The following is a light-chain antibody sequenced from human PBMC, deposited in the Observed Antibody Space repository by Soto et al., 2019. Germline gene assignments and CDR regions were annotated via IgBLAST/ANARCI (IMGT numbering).Light chain of an antibody. CDR1: ESVTSSY. V-gene: IGKV3-20*01. CDR2: GAS. Sequence: EIVMTQPPATMAVSPVDRDNISCRASESVTSSYLAWYQQKPGQAPRLLIYGASSRATGIPDRFSGSGSGTDFTLTISRLEPEDFAVYYCQRYGASTTFGQGTKVDI. CDR3: QRYGASTT. J-gene: IGKJ1*01.